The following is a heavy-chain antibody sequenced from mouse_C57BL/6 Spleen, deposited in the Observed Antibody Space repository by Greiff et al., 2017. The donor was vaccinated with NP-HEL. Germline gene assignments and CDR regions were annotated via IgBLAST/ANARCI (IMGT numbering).Heavy chain of an antibody. V-gene: IGHV1-61*01. D-gene: IGHD1-1*01. CDR1: GYTFTSYW. CDR3: ARDYYGSSYGHWYFDV. J-gene: IGHJ1*03. Sequence: QVQLQQPGAELVRPGSSVKLSCKASGYTFTSYWMDWVKQRPGQGLEWIGNIYPSDSETHYNQKFKDKATLTVDKSSSTAYMQLSSLTYEDSAVYYCARDYYGSSYGHWYFDVWGTGTTVTVSS. CDR2: IYPSDSET.